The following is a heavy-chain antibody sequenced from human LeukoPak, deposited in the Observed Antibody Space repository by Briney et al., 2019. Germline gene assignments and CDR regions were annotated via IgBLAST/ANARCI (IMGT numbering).Heavy chain of an antibody. V-gene: IGHV3-21*01. D-gene: IGHD6-19*01. Sequence: AGGSLRLSCSASGFTFNSMSWVRQAPGKGLEWVSSISSSSSYIYYADSVKGRFTISRDNAKNSLYLQMNSLRAEDTAVYYCAREAGSSGWYVDYWGQGTLVTVSS. CDR2: ISSSSSYI. CDR1: GFTFNS. CDR3: AREAGSSGWYVDY. J-gene: IGHJ4*02.